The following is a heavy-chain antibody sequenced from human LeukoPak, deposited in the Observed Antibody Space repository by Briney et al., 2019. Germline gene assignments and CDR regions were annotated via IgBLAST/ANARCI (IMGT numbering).Heavy chain of an antibody. CDR2: IYTSGST. J-gene: IGHJ4*02. CDR3: ARHVGRQWLALDY. Sequence: SETLSLTCTVSGGSISSYYWSWIRQPPGKGLEWIGYIYTSGSTNYNPSLKSRATISVDTSKNQFSLKLSSVTAADTAVYYCARHVGRQWLALDYWGQGTLVTVSS. V-gene: IGHV4-4*09. CDR1: GGSISSYY. D-gene: IGHD6-19*01.